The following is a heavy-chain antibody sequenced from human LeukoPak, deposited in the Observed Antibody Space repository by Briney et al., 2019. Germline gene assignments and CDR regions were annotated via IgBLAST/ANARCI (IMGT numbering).Heavy chain of an antibody. V-gene: IGHV3-11*01. CDR1: GFTFSDYY. CDR3: ARAPYYYDSSGYYREYYFDY. D-gene: IGHD3-22*01. Sequence: SGGSLRLSCAASGFTFSDYYMSRIRQAPGKGLEWVSYISSSGSTIYYADSVKGRFTISRDNAKNSLYLQMNSLRAEDTAVYYCARAPYYYDSSGYYREYYFDYWGQGTLVTVSS. CDR2: ISSSGSTI. J-gene: IGHJ4*02.